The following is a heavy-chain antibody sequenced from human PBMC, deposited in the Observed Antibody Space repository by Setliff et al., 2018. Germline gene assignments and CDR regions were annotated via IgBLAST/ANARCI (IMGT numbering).Heavy chain of an antibody. Sequence: ASVKVSCKASGYTFTNYGINWVQQAPGQGLEWMGWISAYAQKFQGRVTMTADTPTSTAYMELRSLTSDDTAVYYCARGPLDFVVVPAAAKFDSWGQGTLVTVSS. V-gene: IGHV1-18*01. D-gene: IGHD2-2*01. CDR1: GYTFTNYG. J-gene: IGHJ4*02. CDR3: ARGPLDFVVVPAAAKFDS. CDR2: ISA.